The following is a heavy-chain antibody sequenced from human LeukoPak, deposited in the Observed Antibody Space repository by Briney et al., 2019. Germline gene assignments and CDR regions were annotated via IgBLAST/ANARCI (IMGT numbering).Heavy chain of an antibody. CDR3: ARMREIAATGISGGDY. CDR1: GGSFSGFY. V-gene: IGHV4-34*01. CDR2: IHHSGST. J-gene: IGHJ4*02. Sequence: PSETLSLTYAVYGGSFSGFYWSWIRQPPGKGLEWIGEIHHSGSTNYNPSLKSRVTISVDTSKNQFSLKLSSVTAADTAVYYCARMREIAATGISGGDYWGQGTLVTVSS. D-gene: IGHD6-13*01.